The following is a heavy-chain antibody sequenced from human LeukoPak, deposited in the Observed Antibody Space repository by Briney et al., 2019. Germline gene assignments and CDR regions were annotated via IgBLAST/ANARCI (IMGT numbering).Heavy chain of an antibody. Sequence: PSETLSLTCTVSGGSVSSGSYYWSWFRQPPGKGLEWIGYIYYSGCTNYNPSLKSRVTISVDTSKKQFSLKLSSVTAADTAVYYCARDSPDYYDSSGYYFGGHFDYWGQGTPVTVSS. V-gene: IGHV4-61*01. CDR3: ARDSPDYYDSSGYYFGGHFDY. CDR2: IYYSGCT. CDR1: GGSVSSGSYY. D-gene: IGHD3-22*01. J-gene: IGHJ4*02.